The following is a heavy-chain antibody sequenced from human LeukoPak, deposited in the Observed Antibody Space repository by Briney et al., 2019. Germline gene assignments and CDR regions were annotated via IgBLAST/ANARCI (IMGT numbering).Heavy chain of an antibody. J-gene: IGHJ3*02. CDR2: INHSGST. D-gene: IGHD4-23*01. CDR1: GGSFSGYY. V-gene: IGHV4-34*01. Sequence: SETLSLTCAVYGGSFSGYYWSWIRQPPGKGLEWIGEINHSGSTNYNPSLKSRVTISVDTSKNQFSLKLSSVTAADTAVYYCAQLRADAFDIWGQGTMVTVSS. CDR3: AQLRADAFDI.